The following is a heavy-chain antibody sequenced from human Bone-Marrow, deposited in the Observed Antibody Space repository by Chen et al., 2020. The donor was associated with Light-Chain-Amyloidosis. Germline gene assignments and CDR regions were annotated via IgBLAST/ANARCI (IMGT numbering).Heavy chain of an antibody. Sequence: EVQLVESGGGLVQPGASLRLSCEASGFTFPNYYMAWVRQAPGKGLGWVANIGQDGSEKYFVDSLKGRFTISRDNAKNSLFLQMNSLRVEDTAVYYCARRGGGGSYFDYWGQGALVTVSS. CDR3: ARRGGGGSYFDY. CDR2: IGQDGSEK. D-gene: IGHD1-26*01. V-gene: IGHV3-7*05. J-gene: IGHJ4*02. CDR1: GFTFPNYY.